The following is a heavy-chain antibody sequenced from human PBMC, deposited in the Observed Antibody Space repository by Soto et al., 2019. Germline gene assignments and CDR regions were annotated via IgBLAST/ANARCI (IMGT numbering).Heavy chain of an antibody. J-gene: IGHJ4*02. Sequence: QVQLQESGPGLVKPSDTLSLTCAVSGYSISSSNWWGWIRQPPGKGPEWIGNIYYSGTTYYNPSLKSRVTMSVDTSKNQSSLKRTSGTAVDTAVYYCARREIQGPIDHWGQGTLVTVSS. CDR1: GYSISSSNW. CDR2: IYYSGTT. V-gene: IGHV4-28*01. CDR3: ARREIQGPIDH. D-gene: IGHD1-26*01.